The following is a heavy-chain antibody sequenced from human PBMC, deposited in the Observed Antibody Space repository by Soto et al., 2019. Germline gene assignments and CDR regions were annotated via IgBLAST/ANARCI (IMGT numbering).Heavy chain of an antibody. V-gene: IGHV4-39*01. CDR3: ARGVLVGPSMDV. D-gene: IGHD2-2*01. CDR1: GGSISSSSYY. J-gene: IGHJ6*02. Sequence: SETLSLTCTVSGGSISSSSYYWGWIRQPPGKGLEWIGSIYYSGSIYYNPSLKSRVTISVDTSKNQFSLKLSSVTAADTAVYYCARGVLVGPSMDVWGQGTTVTVSS. CDR2: IYYSGSI.